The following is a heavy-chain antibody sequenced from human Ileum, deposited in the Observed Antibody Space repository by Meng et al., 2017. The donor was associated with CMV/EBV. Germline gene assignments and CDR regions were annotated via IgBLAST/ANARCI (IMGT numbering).Heavy chain of an antibody. CDR1: GITFSIYA. J-gene: IGHJ4*01. Sequence: GSLRRSWAGSGITFSIYAMSWVRQAPGKGLEWVSAISGSGITTYYGDSVKGRFTISRDNSKNTLYLQMNSLRAEDTAVYYCAKDCRMGGQGTLVTVSS. CDR3: AKDCRM. V-gene: IGHV3-23*01. D-gene: IGHD5-24*01. CDR2: ISGSGITT.